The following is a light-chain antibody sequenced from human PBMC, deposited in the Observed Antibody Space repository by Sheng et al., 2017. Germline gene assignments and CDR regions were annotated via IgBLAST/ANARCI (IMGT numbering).Light chain of an antibody. CDR3: NSRDSSGHHLNVV. CDR1: SLRSYY. Sequence: SSELTQDPAVSVALGQTVRITCQGDSLRSYYASWYQQKPGQAPVLVIYGKNNRPSGIPDRFSGSSSGNTASLTITGAQAEDEADYYCNSRDSSGHHLNVVFGGGTKLTVL. CDR2: GKN. J-gene: IGLJ2*01. V-gene: IGLV3-19*01.